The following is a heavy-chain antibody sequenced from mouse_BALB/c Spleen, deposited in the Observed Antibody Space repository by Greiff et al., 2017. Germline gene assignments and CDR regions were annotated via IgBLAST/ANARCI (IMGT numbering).Heavy chain of an antibody. Sequence: EVKVVESGGDLVKPGGSLKLSCAASGFTFSSYGMSWVRQTPDKRLEWVATISSGGSYTYYPDSVKGRFTISRDNAKNTLYLQMSSLKSEDTAMYYCASLYGNYNYFDYWGQGTTLTVSS. J-gene: IGHJ2*01. CDR2: ISSGGSYT. D-gene: IGHD2-1*01. CDR3: ASLYGNYNYFDY. CDR1: GFTFSSYG. V-gene: IGHV5-6*01.